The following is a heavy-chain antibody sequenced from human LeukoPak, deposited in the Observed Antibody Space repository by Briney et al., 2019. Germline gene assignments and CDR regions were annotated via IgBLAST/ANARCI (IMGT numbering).Heavy chain of an antibody. CDR2: IYYSGST. CDR3: ARGWDYYDSSGYYSSFDY. Sequence: PSETLSLTCAVSGGSISSYYWSWIRQPPGKGLEWIGSIYYSGSTYYNPSLKSRVTISVDTSKNQFSLKLSSVTAADTAVYYCARGWDYYDSSGYYSSFDYWGQGTLVTVSS. D-gene: IGHD3-22*01. J-gene: IGHJ4*02. CDR1: GGSISSYY. V-gene: IGHV4-39*07.